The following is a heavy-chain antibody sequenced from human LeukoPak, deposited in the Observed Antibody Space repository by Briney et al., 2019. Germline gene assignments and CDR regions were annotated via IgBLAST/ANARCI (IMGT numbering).Heavy chain of an antibody. J-gene: IGHJ5*02. D-gene: IGHD2-21*01. Sequence: PGGSLRLSCAASGFTFSNAWMSWVRQAPGKGLEWVGRIKSKTDGGTTDYAAPVKGRFTISRDDSKNTLYLQMNSLKTEDTAVYYCTTGSGLRHRLGQSPWGQGTLVTVSS. CDR1: GFTFSNAW. V-gene: IGHV3-15*01. CDR3: TTGSGLRHRLGQSP. CDR2: IKSKTDGGTT.